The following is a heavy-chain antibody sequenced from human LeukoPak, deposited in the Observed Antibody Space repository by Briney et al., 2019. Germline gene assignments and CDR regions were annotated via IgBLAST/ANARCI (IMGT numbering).Heavy chain of an antibody. J-gene: IGHJ4*02. CDR1: GGSFSGYY. CDR2: INHSGST. V-gene: IGHV4-34*01. CDR3: ARGFPPYDYVWGSYRLYYFDY. D-gene: IGHD3-16*02. Sequence: PSETLSLTCAVYGGSFSGYYWSWIRQPPGKGLEWIGEINHSGSTNNNPSLKSRVTISVDTSKNQFSLKLSSVTAADTAVYYCARGFPPYDYVWGSYRLYYFDYWGQGTLVTVSS.